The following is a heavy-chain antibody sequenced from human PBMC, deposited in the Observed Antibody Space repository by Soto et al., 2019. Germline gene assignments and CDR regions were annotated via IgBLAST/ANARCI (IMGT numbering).Heavy chain of an antibody. Sequence: SETLSLTCVVSDGSISSYDWWTWVRQPPGKGLEWIGKMYHSGGADYSPSLKSRVTISADSSKNHFSLRLTGVTAEDTAVYHCPKGNVDSIIEYWGQGTQVTVSS. CDR3: PKGNVDSIIEY. CDR2: MYHSGGA. D-gene: IGHD3-3*01. V-gene: IGHV4-4*02. CDR1: DGSISSYDW. J-gene: IGHJ4*02.